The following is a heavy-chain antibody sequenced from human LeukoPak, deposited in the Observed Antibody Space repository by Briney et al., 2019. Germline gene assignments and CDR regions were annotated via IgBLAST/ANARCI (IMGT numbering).Heavy chain of an antibody. V-gene: IGHV3-23*01. Sequence: PGGSLRLSCAASGFTFSSYAMSWVRQAPGKGLEWVSAISGSGGSTYYADSVKGRFTISRDNSKNTLYLQMNSLGAEDTAVYYCAKGPRDLTYSSSSWFDPWGQGTLVTVSS. CDR2: ISGSGGST. J-gene: IGHJ5*02. CDR1: GFTFSSYA. CDR3: AKGPRDLTYSSSSWFDP. D-gene: IGHD6-13*01.